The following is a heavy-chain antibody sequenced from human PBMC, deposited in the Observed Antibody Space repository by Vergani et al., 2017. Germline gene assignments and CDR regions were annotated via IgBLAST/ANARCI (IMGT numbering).Heavy chain of an antibody. D-gene: IGHD2-2*01. CDR1: EYTFTDYY. V-gene: IGHV1-2*02. J-gene: IGHJ6*03. Sequence: QVQLVQSGAEVKKPGASVKVSCKASEYTFTDYYIHWVRQAPGQGLEWMGWINPNSGGTNYAQKFQGRVTMTRNTSISTAYMELSSLRYEDTAVYYCARGRCSSTSCYYDYYYYMDVWSKGTTVTVSS. CDR2: INPNSGGT. CDR3: ARGRCSSTSCYYDYYYYMDV.